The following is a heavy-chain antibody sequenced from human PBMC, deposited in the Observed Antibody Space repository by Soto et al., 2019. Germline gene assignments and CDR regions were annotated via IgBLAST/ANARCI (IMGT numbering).Heavy chain of an antibody. Sequence: QMQLVESGGGLVRPGGSLRLSCAASGFTFSDYYMSWIRQAPGKGLEWISYITSSGGTIYYTDSVKGRFTISRDNAKKSLYLDMKNLRADDTAVYYCATRWGYFDFWGRGTLVTVSS. CDR1: GFTFSDYY. J-gene: IGHJ2*01. CDR2: ITSSGGTI. CDR3: ATRWGYFDF. V-gene: IGHV3-11*01.